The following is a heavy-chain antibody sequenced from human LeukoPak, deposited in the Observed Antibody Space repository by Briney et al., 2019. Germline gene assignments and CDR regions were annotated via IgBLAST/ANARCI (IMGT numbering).Heavy chain of an antibody. CDR3: ARDKVPQLVYWVDY. Sequence: GRSLRLSCAASGFTFSSYAMHWVRQAPGKGLEWVAVISYDGSNKYYADSVKGRFTISRDNSKNTLYLQMNSLRAEDTAVYYCARDKVPQLVYWVDYWGQGTLVTVSS. D-gene: IGHD6-13*01. V-gene: IGHV3-30-3*01. CDR2: ISYDGSNK. J-gene: IGHJ4*02. CDR1: GFTFSSYA.